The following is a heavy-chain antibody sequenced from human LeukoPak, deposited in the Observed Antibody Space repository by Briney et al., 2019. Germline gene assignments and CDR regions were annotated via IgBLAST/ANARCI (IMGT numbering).Heavy chain of an antibody. J-gene: IGHJ6*03. CDR3: ARDGCSSTSCYSLYYYMDV. CDR1: GYTFTSYD. Sequence: ASVKVSCKASGYTFTSYDINWVRQATGQGLEWMGIINPSGGSTSYAQKFQGRVTMTRDTSTSTVYMELSSLRSEDTAVYYCARDGCSSTSCYSLYYYMDVWGKGTTVTVSS. CDR2: INPSGGST. V-gene: IGHV1-46*01. D-gene: IGHD2-2*01.